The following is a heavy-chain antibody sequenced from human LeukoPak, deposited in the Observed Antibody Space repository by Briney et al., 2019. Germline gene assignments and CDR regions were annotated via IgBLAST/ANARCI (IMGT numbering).Heavy chain of an antibody. CDR3: ARGGRDYGDYVGY. CDR2: INHSGST. V-gene: IGHV4-34*01. J-gene: IGHJ4*02. CDR1: GGSFSGYY. Sequence: PSETLSLTCAVYGGSFSGYYWSWTRQPPGKGLEWIGEINHSGSTNYNPSLKSRVTISVDTSKNQFSLKLSSVTAADTAVYYCARGGRDYGDYVGYWGQGTLVTVSS. D-gene: IGHD4-17*01.